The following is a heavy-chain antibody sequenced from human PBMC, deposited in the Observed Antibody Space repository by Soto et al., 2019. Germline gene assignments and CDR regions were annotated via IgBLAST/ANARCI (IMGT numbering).Heavy chain of an antibody. CDR3: ARMVKGGTFDRIQIDH. CDR2: IDWGDDT. D-gene: IGHD3-16*01. J-gene: IGHJ1*01. V-gene: IGHV2-70*01. Sequence: SGPTLVNPTQTLTLTCTFSGFSLTTGGMCVTWIRQPPGKALEWLALIDWGDDTYYNTSLMTRLTLSKDTSKNQVVLTMNNMDAVDTGNYYCARMVKGGTFDRIQIDHWXQG. CDR1: GFSLTTGGMC.